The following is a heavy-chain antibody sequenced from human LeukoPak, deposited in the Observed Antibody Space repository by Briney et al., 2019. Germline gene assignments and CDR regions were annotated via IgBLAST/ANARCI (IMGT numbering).Heavy chain of an antibody. Sequence: GGSLRLSCAVSGFTFRTYTMNWVRQAPGKGLEWVSSITSSSSYIFYADSVKGRFTISRDNAKNSLYLQMNSLRAEDTAVYYCARDWTYYYDSSGYAFDYWGQGTLVTVSS. D-gene: IGHD3-22*01. J-gene: IGHJ4*02. CDR2: ITSSSSYI. V-gene: IGHV3-21*04. CDR3: ARDWTYYYDSSGYAFDY. CDR1: GFTFRTYT.